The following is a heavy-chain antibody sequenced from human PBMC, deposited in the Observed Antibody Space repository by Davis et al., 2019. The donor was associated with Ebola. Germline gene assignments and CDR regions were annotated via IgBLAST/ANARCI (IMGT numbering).Heavy chain of an antibody. CDR1: GFTFSSYW. CDR2: LNSDGSST. J-gene: IGHJ4*01. CDR3: ARGPSTGNSFSY. V-gene: IGHV3-74*01. Sequence: GESLKISCAASGFTFSSYWMHWVRQAPGKGLVWVSRLNSDGSSTNYADSVKGRFTISRDNAKNSLSLQMNGLRAEDTAVYYCARGPSTGNSFSYWGRGTLVTVSS. D-gene: IGHD4-23*01.